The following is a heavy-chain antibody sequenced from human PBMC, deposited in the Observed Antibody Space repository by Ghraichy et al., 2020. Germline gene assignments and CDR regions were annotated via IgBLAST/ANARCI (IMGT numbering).Heavy chain of an antibody. J-gene: IGHJ4*02. Sequence: SQTLSLTCTVSGASVNRGNDYWSSIRQRPGKGLGWIGYVYLLWSTNYNPSVKSGVTISVDTSKNQFSLKLSSVTASDTAVYVCARGARPSPSGYSSHFDSWGLGTLVTVSS. D-gene: IGHD3-3*01. V-gene: IGHV4-61*01. CDR3: ARGARPSPSGYSSHFDS. CDR2: VYLLWST. CDR1: GASVNRGNDY.